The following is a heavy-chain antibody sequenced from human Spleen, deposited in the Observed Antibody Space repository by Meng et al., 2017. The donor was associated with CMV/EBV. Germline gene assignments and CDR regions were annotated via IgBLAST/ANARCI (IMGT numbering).Heavy chain of an antibody. CDR1: GLTFSSYS. D-gene: IGHD3-10*01. CDR2: ISSSSSYI. Sequence: GESLKISCAASGLTFSSYSMNWVRQAPGKGLEWVLSISSSSSYIYYADSVKGRFTVSRDNATNSLYLQMNSLRAEDTAVYFCARDGADYYYYGMDVWGQGTTVTVSS. CDR3: ARDGADYYYYGMDV. J-gene: IGHJ6*02. V-gene: IGHV3-21*01.